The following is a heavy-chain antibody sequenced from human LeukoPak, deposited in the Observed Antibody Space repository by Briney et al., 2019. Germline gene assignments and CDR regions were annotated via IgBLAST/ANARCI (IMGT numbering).Heavy chain of an antibody. Sequence: GGSLRLSCAASGFTFSNAWMSWVRQAPGKGLEWVSLIYSAGGTYYADSVKGRFTISRDNSKNTVYLQMNSLRAEDTAVYYCAREKSLWGQGTLVTVSS. V-gene: IGHV3-53*01. J-gene: IGHJ4*02. CDR1: GFTFSNAW. CDR2: IYSAGGT. CDR3: AREKSL.